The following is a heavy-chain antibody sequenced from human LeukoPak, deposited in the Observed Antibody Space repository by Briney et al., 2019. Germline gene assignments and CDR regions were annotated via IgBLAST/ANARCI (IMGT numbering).Heavy chain of an antibody. J-gene: IGHJ4*02. CDR2: INSDGSST. CDR1: GFTFSSYW. Sequence: GGSLRLSCAASGFTFSSYWMHWVRQAPGKGLVWVSRINSDGSSTSYADSVKGRFTISRDNAKNTLYLQMNSLRAEDTAVYYCARGDLRYFDWLRHWGQGTLVTVSS. CDR3: ARGDLRYFDWLRH. V-gene: IGHV3-74*01. D-gene: IGHD3-9*01.